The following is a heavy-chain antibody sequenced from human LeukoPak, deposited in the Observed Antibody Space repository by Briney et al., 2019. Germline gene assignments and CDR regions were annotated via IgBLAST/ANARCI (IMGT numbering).Heavy chain of an antibody. J-gene: IGHJ3*02. Sequence: GASVKVSCKASGYTFTSYYMHWVRQAPGQGLEWMGIINPSGGSTSYAQKFQGRVTMTRDTSTSTVYMELSSLRSEDTAVYYCARATMVGGADDAFDIWGQGTMVTVSS. CDR2: INPSGGST. V-gene: IGHV1-46*01. CDR3: ARATMVGGADDAFDI. CDR1: GYTFTSYY. D-gene: IGHD3-10*01.